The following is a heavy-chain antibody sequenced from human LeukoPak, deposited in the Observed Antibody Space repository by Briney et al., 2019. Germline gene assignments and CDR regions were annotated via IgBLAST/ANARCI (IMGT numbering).Heavy chain of an antibody. D-gene: IGHD4-17*01. CDR3: ASATTVTTTPAEYFQH. CDR1: GGTFSSYA. CDR2: IIPILGIA. Sequence: ASVKVSCKASGGTFSSYAISWVRQAPGQGLEWMGRIIPILGIANYAQKFQGRVTITADKSTSTAYMELSSLRSEDTAVYYCASATTVTTTPAEYFQHWGQGTLVTVSP. V-gene: IGHV1-69*04. J-gene: IGHJ1*01.